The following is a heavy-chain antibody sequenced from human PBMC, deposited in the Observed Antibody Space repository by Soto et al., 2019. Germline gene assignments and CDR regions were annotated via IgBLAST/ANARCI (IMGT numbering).Heavy chain of an antibody. CDR1: GGSISSYY. D-gene: IGHD1-1*01. CDR2: IYYSGST. V-gene: IGHV4-59*01. J-gene: IGHJ6*03. Sequence: QVQLQESGPGLVKPSETLSLTCTVSGGSISSYYWSWIRQPPGKGLEWIGYIYYSGSTNYNPSLKSRVTISVDTSKNQFSLKLSSVTAADTAVYYCARGLEYYYYYYYMDVWGKGTTVTVSS. CDR3: ARGLEYYYYYYYMDV.